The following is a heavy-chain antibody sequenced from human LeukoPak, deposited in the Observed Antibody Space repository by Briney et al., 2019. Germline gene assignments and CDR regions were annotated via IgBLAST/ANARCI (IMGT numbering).Heavy chain of an antibody. CDR1: GGSISSGDYY. CDR2: IYYSGST. D-gene: IGHD6-6*01. Sequence: SQTLSLTCTVSGGSISSGDYYWSWIRQPPGKGLEWIGYIYYSGSTYYNPSLKSRVTISVDTSKNQFSLKLSSVTAADTAVYYCARDSSSSAGGYAFDIWGQGTMVTVSS. V-gene: IGHV4-30-4*08. J-gene: IGHJ3*02. CDR3: ARDSSSSAGGYAFDI.